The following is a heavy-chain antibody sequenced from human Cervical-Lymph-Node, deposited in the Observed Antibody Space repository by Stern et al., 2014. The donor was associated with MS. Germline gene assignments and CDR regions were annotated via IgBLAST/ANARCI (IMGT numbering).Heavy chain of an antibody. J-gene: IGHJ5*02. V-gene: IGHV1-2*02. D-gene: IGHD6-13*01. CDR2: INPKSGGT. Sequence: QVQLVESGAEVEKPGASVKVSCKASGYIFTDYYLHWVRQAPGQGLEWMGRINPKSGGTSYAQSFQGRVTLTRDTSITTAYMDLSRLTSDDTAVYYCTRALRIADSPSPGGHWFDPWGQGTLVIVSS. CDR1: GYIFTDYY. CDR3: TRALRIADSPSPGGHWFDP.